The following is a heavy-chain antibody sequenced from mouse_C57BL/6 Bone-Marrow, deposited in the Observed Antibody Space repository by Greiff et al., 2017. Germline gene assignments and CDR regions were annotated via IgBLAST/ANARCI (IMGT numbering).Heavy chain of an antibody. CDR3: ARHEAYYSNYGFAY. D-gene: IGHD2-5*01. CDR1: GYTFTVYT. Sequence: VQLKQSGAELVKPGASVKLSCKASGYTFTVYTIHWVKQRSGQGLELIGWFYPGRGSIKYNEKFKDKATLTADKSSSTVYMELSRLTSEDSAVYFCARHEAYYSNYGFAYWGQGTLVTVSA. J-gene: IGHJ3*01. CDR2: FYPGRGSI. V-gene: IGHV1-62-2*01.